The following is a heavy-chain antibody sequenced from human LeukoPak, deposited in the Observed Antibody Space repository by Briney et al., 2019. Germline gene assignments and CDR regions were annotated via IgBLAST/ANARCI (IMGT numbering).Heavy chain of an antibody. J-gene: IGHJ1*01. CDR2: ISSNGGSA. CDR1: GFTFSSYA. V-gene: IGHV3-64D*06. D-gene: IGHD6-13*01. Sequence: GGSLRLSCSASGFTFSSYAMHWVRQAPGKGLEYVSAISSNGGSAYYADSVKGRFTISRDNSKNTLYLQMSSLRAEDTAVYYCVKDPPYSSSWYFQYWGQGTLVTVSS. CDR3: VKDPPYSSSWYFQY.